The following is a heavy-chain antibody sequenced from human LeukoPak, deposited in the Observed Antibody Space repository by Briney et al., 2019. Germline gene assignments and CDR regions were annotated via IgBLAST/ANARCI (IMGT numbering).Heavy chain of an antibody. CDR2: ASYDGTDK. V-gene: IGHV3-30*18. CDR3: AKLSVSVIAVATKGAAFDV. D-gene: IGHD6-19*01. CDR1: GFTFSSYG. Sequence: PGRSLRLSCAASGFTFSSYGMHWVRQAPGRGLEWVAVASYDGTDKYYGDSVKGRFTISRDNSKNTLYLQMNSLTTEDTAVYYCAKLSVSVIAVATKGAAFDVWGQGTMVIVSS. J-gene: IGHJ3*01.